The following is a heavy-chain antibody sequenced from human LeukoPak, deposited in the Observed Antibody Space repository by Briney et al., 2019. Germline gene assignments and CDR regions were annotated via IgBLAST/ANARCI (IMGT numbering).Heavy chain of an antibody. CDR3: AKVADLTGYHYFFDY. J-gene: IGHJ4*02. CDR1: GFTFSSYG. CDR2: ISYDGSNK. D-gene: IGHD3-9*01. V-gene: IGHV3-30*18. Sequence: GGSLRLSCAASGFTFSSYGMHWVRQAPGKGLEWVAVISYDGSNKYYADSVKGRFTISRDNSKNTLYLQMNSLRAEDTAVYYCAKVADLTGYHYFFDYWGQGTLVTVSS.